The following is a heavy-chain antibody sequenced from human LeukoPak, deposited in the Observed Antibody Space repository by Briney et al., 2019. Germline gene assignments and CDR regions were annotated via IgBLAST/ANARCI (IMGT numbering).Heavy chain of an antibody. Sequence: SEALSLTCIVSGGSINGYFWSWMRQPAGKGLEWIGRILTNGNTDYNPSLNSRVTMSMDTSRNQFYLKLRSVSAADTAVYYCARSARVEPGTGYYFDSWGRGTLVTVSS. V-gene: IGHV4-4*07. J-gene: IGHJ4*02. D-gene: IGHD2-15*01. CDR1: GGSINGYF. CDR2: ILTNGNT. CDR3: ARSARVEPGTGYYFDS.